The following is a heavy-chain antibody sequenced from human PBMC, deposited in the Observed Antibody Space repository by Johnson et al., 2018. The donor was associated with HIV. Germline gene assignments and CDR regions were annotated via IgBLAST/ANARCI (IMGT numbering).Heavy chain of an antibody. D-gene: IGHD3-22*01. V-gene: IGHV3-30*02. CDR3: AKAREYDSTGHDAFDI. Sequence: QMLLVESGGGVVQPGGSLRLSCAASGFTFSSYGMHWVRQAPGKGLEWVAFIRYDGSNKYYADSVKGRFTISRDNSKHALYLQMNSLRAKDTAVYYCAKAREYDSTGHDAFDIWDQGTMVTVSS. CDR2: IRYDGSNK. J-gene: IGHJ3*02. CDR1: GFTFSSYG.